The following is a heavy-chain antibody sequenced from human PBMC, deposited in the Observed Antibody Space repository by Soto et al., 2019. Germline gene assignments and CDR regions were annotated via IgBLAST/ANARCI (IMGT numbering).Heavy chain of an antibody. D-gene: IGHD5-18*01. J-gene: IGHJ6*02. Sequence: GESLKISCKGSGYSFTSYWIGWVRQMPGKGLEWMGIIYPGDSDTRYSPSFQGQVTISADKSISTAYLQWSSLKASDTAMYYWARQRGYSYERYYYCYYGMDVWGQGTPVTVSS. V-gene: IGHV5-51*01. CDR2: IYPGDSDT. CDR3: ARQRGYSYERYYYCYYGMDV. CDR1: GYSFTSYW.